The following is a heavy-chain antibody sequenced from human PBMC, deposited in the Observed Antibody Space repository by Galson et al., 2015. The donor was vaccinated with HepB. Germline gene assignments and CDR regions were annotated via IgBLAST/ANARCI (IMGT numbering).Heavy chain of an antibody. CDR3: AKNYDSSGRWWYFDL. V-gene: IGHV3-30*18. Sequence: SLRLSCAASGFTFSSYGMHWVRQAPGKGLEWVAVISYDGSNKYYADSVKGRFTISRDNSKNTLYLQMNSLRAEDTAVYYCAKNYDSSGRWWYFDLWGRGTLVTVSS. D-gene: IGHD3-22*01. CDR1: GFTFSSYG. J-gene: IGHJ2*01. CDR2: ISYDGSNK.